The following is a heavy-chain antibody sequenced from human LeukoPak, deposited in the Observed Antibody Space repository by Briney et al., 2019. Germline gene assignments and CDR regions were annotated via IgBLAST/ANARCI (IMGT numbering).Heavy chain of an antibody. CDR3: AKAPASSSWHDYYYMDV. D-gene: IGHD6-13*01. V-gene: IGHV3-30*02. CDR1: GFTFSSYG. Sequence: GGSLRLSCAASGFTFSSYGMHWVRQAPGKGLEWVAFIRYDGSNKYYADSVKGRFTISRDNSKNTLYLQMNSLRAEDTAVYYCAKAPASSSWHDYYYMDVWGKGTTVTVSS. CDR2: IRYDGSNK. J-gene: IGHJ6*03.